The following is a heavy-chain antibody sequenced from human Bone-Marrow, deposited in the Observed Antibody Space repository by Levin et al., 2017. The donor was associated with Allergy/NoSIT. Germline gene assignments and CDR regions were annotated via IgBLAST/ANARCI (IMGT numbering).Heavy chain of an antibody. J-gene: IGHJ4*02. CDR1: GFTFGDYA. D-gene: IGHD6-19*01. Sequence: PGGSLRLSCTASGFTFGDYAMSWFRQAPGKGLEWVGFIRSKAYGGTTEYAASVKGRFTISRDDSKSIAYLQMNSLKTEDTAVYYCTRAVAGTGVYFDYWGQGTLVTVSS. CDR2: IRSKAYGGTT. V-gene: IGHV3-49*03. CDR3: TRAVAGTGVYFDY.